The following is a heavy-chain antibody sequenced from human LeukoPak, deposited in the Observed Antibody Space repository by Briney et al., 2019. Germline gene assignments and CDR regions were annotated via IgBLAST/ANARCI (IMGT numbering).Heavy chain of an antibody. CDR1: GGTFSDFA. CDR2: IIPIFGAT. CDR3: ARGYCSGDSCFHDAFDI. D-gene: IGHD2-15*01. V-gene: IGHV1-69*05. Sequence: ASVKVSCKTSGGTFSDFAFSWVRQAPGQGLEWMGRIIPIFGATSYAQNFQGRVSITTDESTSTAYMELSSLRSGDTAVYYCARGYCSGDSCFHDAFDIWGQGTMVTVSS. J-gene: IGHJ3*02.